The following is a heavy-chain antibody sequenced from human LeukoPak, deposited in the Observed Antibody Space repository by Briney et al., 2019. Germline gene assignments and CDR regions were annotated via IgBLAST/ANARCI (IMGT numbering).Heavy chain of an antibody. CDR3: ASLGYCSGGSCYSFEYFQH. V-gene: IGHV1-46*01. Sequence: ASVKVSCKASGYTFTSYYMHWVRQAPGQGLEWMGIINPSGGSTSYAQKFQGRVTMTRDTSISTAYMELSRLRSDDTAVYYCASLGYCSGGSCYSFEYFQHWGQGTLVTVSS. CDR2: INPSGGST. CDR1: GYTFTSYY. J-gene: IGHJ1*01. D-gene: IGHD2-15*01.